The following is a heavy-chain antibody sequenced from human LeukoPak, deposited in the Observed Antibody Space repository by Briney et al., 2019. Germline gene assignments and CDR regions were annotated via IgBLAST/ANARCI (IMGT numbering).Heavy chain of an antibody. CDR1: GGSISSYY. Sequence: SETLSLTCTVSGGSISSYYWSWIRQPAGKGLEWIGRICTSGSTNYNPSLKSRVTMSVDTSKNQFSLKLSSVTAADTAVYYCARDRDGYDEGDAFDIWGQGTMVTVSS. CDR3: ARDRDGYDEGDAFDI. CDR2: ICTSGST. V-gene: IGHV4-4*07. D-gene: IGHD5-12*01. J-gene: IGHJ3*02.